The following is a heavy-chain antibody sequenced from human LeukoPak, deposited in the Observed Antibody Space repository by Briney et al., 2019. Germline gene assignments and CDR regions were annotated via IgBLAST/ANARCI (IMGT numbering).Heavy chain of an antibody. CDR3: AKDYGAYYYDSSGPDY. V-gene: IGHV3-43*02. D-gene: IGHD3-22*01. CDR2: ISGDGGST. J-gene: IGHJ4*02. Sequence: GGSLRLSCAASGFTFDDYAMHWVRQAPGKGLGWVSLISGDGGSTYYADSVKGRFTISRDNSKNSLYLQMNSLRTEDTALYYCAKDYGAYYYDSSGPDYWGQGTLVTVSS. CDR1: GFTFDDYA.